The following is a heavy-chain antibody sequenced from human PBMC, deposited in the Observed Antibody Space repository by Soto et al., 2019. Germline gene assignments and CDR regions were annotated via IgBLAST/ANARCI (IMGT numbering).Heavy chain of an antibody. D-gene: IGHD1-26*01. J-gene: IGHJ4*02. CDR2: INKEGNSA. V-gene: IGHV3-74*01. Sequence: EVYLVESGGNLVQPGGSLRLSCAASGFTFSGRWMHWVRQAPGKGLVWVARINKEGNSATYADSVRGRFTISRDNSKNTLYLQMNSLRAEDTAIYYCATDVYYNQVDYWGQGTLVTVSS. CDR3: ATDVYYNQVDY. CDR1: GFTFSGRW.